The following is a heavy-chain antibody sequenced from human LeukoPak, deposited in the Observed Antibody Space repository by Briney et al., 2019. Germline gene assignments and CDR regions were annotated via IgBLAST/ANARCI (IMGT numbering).Heavy chain of an antibody. J-gene: IGHJ3*02. D-gene: IGHD4-23*01. Sequence: SETLSLTCTVSGGSISSYYWSWIRQPPGKGLEWIGYIYYSGSTNYNPSLKSRVTMSVDTSKNQFSLKLSSVTAADTAVYYCARNYGGNYLGAFDIWGQGTMVTVSS. CDR1: GGSISSYY. CDR3: ARNYGGNYLGAFDI. V-gene: IGHV4-59*01. CDR2: IYYSGST.